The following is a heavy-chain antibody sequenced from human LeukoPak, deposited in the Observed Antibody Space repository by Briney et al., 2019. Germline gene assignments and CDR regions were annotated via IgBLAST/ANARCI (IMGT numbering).Heavy chain of an antibody. Sequence: SETLSLTCAVYGGSFSGYYWCWIRQPPGKGLEWIGEINHSGSTNYNPSLKSRVTISVDTSKNQFSLKLSSVTAADTAVYYCARSVVPAALNWFDPWGQGTLVTVSS. V-gene: IGHV4-34*01. D-gene: IGHD2-2*01. CDR3: ARSVVPAALNWFDP. CDR2: INHSGST. CDR1: GGSFSGYY. J-gene: IGHJ5*02.